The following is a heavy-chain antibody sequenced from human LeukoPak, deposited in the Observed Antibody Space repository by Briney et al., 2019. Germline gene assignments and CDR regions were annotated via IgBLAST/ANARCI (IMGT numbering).Heavy chain of an antibody. CDR2: IYPGDSDT. V-gene: IGHV5-51*01. CDR1: GCSFTSYW. D-gene: IGHD5-12*01. J-gene: IGHJ4*02. CDR3: ARHSGYDGYYFDY. Sequence: GESLKISCKGSGCSFTSYWIGWVRQMPEKGLEWMAIIYPGDSDTRYSPSFQGQVTISADKSISTAYLQWSSLKASDTVMYYCARHSGYDGYYFDYWGQGTLVTVSS.